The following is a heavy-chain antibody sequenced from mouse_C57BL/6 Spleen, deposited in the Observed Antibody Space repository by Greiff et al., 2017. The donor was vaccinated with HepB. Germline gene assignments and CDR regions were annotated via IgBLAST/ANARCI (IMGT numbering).Heavy chain of an antibody. CDR3: ARCDCYDMYAMDY. Sequence: VQLQQSGAELVRPGTSVKMSCKASGYTFTNYWIGWAKQRPGHGLEWIGDIYPGGGYTNYNEKFKGKATLTADISSSTAYMQFRSLTSEDSAIYYCARCDCYDMYAMDYWGQGTSVTVSS. V-gene: IGHV1-63*01. CDR2: IYPGGGYT. CDR1: GYTFTNYW. D-gene: IGHD2-12*01. J-gene: IGHJ4*01.